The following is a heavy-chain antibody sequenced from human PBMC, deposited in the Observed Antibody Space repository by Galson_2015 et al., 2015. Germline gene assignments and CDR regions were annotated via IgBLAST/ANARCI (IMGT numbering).Heavy chain of an antibody. J-gene: IGHJ3*02. V-gene: IGHV3-48*03. CDR1: GFTFSGYE. D-gene: IGHD2-15*01. CDR2: ITASGRTT. Sequence: SLRLSCAVSGFTFSGYEMNWVRQAPGKGLEWLSYITASGRTTYYADSVKGRFAISRDNAKNSLYLQMNSLRAVDTAVYYCARGGYCSGGTCYPFNAFDIWGQGTLVTVSS. CDR3: ARGGYCSGGTCYPFNAFDI.